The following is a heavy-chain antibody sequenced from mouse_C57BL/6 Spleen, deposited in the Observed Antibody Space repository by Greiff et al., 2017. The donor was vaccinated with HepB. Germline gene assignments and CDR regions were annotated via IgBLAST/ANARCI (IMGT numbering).Heavy chain of an antibody. Sequence: QVQLQQPGAELVRPGASVKLSCKASGYTFTSYWMQWVKQRPGQGLEWIGEIDPSDSYTNYNQKFKGKATLTVDTSSSTAYMQLSSLTSEDSAVYYCAIYYYGSSNPTAYFDVWGTRTTVTVSS. J-gene: IGHJ1*03. V-gene: IGHV1-50*01. CDR1: GYTFTSYW. D-gene: IGHD1-1*01. CDR3: AIYYYGSSNPTAYFDV. CDR2: IDPSDSYT.